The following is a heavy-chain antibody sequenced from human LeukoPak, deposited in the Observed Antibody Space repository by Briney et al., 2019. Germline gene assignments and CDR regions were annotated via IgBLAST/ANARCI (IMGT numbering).Heavy chain of an antibody. D-gene: IGHD3-10*01. CDR3: ASLGKGD. CDR2: ISSSSSYI. Sequence: GGSLRLSCAASGFTFSSYSMNWVRPAPGKGLEWVSSISSSSSYIYYEDSVKGRFTISRDNAKNSLYLQMNSLRAEDTAVYYCASLGKGDWGQGTLVTVSS. J-gene: IGHJ4*02. V-gene: IGHV3-21*01. CDR1: GFTFSSYS.